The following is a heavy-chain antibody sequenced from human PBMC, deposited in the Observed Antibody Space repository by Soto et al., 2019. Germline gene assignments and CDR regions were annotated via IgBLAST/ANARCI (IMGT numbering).Heavy chain of an antibody. D-gene: IGHD3-22*01. Sequence: SETLSLTCTVSGGSINSGGYSWTWIRQPPGKGLEWIGFIYHTGTTYYNPSLKSRVTISVDRSKNQFSLKLNSVTAADTAVYFCAIGVNYYDSSGSTWFDPWGQVALVTVS. CDR1: GGSINSGGYS. V-gene: IGHV4-30-2*01. CDR3: AIGVNYYDSSGSTWFDP. CDR2: IYHTGTT. J-gene: IGHJ5*02.